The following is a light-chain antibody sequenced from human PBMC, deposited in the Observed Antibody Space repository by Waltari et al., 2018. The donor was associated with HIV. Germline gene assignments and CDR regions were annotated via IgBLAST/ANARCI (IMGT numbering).Light chain of an antibody. Sequence: EVVLTHSPATLSLSPGERATLSCRASQSVGSYLAWYQQKPGQAPRLLIYAASNKATRIPARFSGSGSGTDVTLTISSLEPEDFAVYYCQQRVNWPFTFGGGATVEIK. V-gene: IGKV3-11*01. CDR1: QSVGSY. J-gene: IGKJ4*01. CDR2: AAS. CDR3: QQRVNWPFT.